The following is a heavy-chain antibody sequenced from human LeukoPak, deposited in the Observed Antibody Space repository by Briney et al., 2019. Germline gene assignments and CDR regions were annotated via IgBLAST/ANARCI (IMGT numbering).Heavy chain of an antibody. CDR1: GFTFSSYA. J-gene: IGHJ5*02. CDR2: ISGSGGST. V-gene: IGHV3-23*01. CDR3: AKDFGSGWYEVWFDP. D-gene: IGHD6-19*01. Sequence: GGSLRLSCAASGFTFSSYAMSWVRQAPGKGLEWVSAISGSGGSTYYADSVKGRFTISRDNSKNTLYLQMDSLRAEDTAVYYCAKDFGSGWYEVWFDPWGQGTLVTVSS.